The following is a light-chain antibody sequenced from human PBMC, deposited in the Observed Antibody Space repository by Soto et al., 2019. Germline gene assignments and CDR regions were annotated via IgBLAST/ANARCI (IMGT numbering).Light chain of an antibody. CDR1: QSISSW. V-gene: IGKV1-5*01. Sequence: DIQVSKSPSTLSATAGDIVTITFRASQSISSWLAWYQHKPGKAPKLLIYDASNLDSGVPSRFSGSGSGTEFSLTISNLQPDDCATYYCQQYENYWTFGQGTKVDI. CDR2: DAS. CDR3: QQYENYWT. J-gene: IGKJ1*01.